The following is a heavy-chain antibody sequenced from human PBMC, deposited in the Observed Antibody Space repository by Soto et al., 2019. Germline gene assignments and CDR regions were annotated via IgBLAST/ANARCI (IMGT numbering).Heavy chain of an antibody. V-gene: IGHV4-30-4*01. CDR2: IYYSGST. CDR3: ARDYGGKYPGGFEY. Sequence: SETLSLTCTVSGGSISSGDYYWSWIRQPPGKGLEWIGYIYYSGSTYYNPSLKSRVTISVDTSKNQFSLKLSSVTAADTAVYYCARDYGGKYPGGFEYWGQGTQVTVPS. CDR1: GGSISSGDYY. J-gene: IGHJ4*02. D-gene: IGHD4-17*01.